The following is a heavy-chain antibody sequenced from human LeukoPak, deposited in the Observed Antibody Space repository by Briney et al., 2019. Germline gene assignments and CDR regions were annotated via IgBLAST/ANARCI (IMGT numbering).Heavy chain of an antibody. V-gene: IGHV4-39*07. CDR3: ARRTIAAAGEGYLDY. CDR1: GGSISSSSYY. CDR2: IYYSGST. J-gene: IGHJ4*02. Sequence: SETLSVTCTVSGGSISSSSYYWGWIRQPPGKGLEWIGSIYYSGSTYYNPSLKSRVTISVDTSKNQFSLKLNSVTAADTAVYYCARRTIAAAGEGYLDYWGQGTLVTVSS. D-gene: IGHD6-13*01.